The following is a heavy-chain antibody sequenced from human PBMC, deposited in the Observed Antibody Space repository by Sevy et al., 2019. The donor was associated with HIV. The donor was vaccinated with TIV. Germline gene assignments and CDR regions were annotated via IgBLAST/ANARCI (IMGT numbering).Heavy chain of an antibody. J-gene: IGHJ3*02. CDR1: GFTFSSYA. CDR2: ISYDGSNK. CDR3: ARDRISYSSGWYDAFDI. D-gene: IGHD6-19*01. V-gene: IGHV3-30-3*01. Sequence: GGSLRLSCAASGFTFSSYAMHWVRQAPGKGLEWVAVISYDGSNKYYADSVKGRFTISRDNSKNTLYLQMNSLRAEDTAVYYCARDRISYSSGWYDAFDIWGQGTMVTVSS.